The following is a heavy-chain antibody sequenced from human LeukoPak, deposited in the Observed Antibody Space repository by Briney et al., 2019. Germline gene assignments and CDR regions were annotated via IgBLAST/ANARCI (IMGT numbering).Heavy chain of an antibody. CDR2: ISGSGGST. V-gene: IGHV3-23*01. D-gene: IGHD5-18*01. CDR1: GSTFSSYA. CDR3: AKDQSSYGFILYYGMDV. J-gene: IGHJ6*02. Sequence: GGSLRLSCAASGSTFSSYAMSWVRQAPGKGLEWVSAISGSGGSTYYADSVKGRFTISRDNSKNTLYLQMNSLRAEDTAVYYCAKDQSSYGFILYYGMDVWGQGTTVTVSS.